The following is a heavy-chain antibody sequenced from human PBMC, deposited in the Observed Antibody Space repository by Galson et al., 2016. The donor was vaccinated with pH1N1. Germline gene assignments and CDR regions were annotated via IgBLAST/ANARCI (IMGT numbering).Heavy chain of an antibody. V-gene: IGHV3-30*18. D-gene: IGHD3-3*01. Sequence: SLRLSCAASGFTFSSFGMHWVCQAPGKGLEWMAVISDDGSVTYYGDSVKGRFSISRDNSKNTLYLQMNSLRPEDTAVYYCAKESGEDGSGSKSYSFDDWGQGALVTVSS. CDR1: GFTFSSFG. CDR2: ISDDGSVT. CDR3: AKESGEDGSGSKSYSFDD. J-gene: IGHJ4*02.